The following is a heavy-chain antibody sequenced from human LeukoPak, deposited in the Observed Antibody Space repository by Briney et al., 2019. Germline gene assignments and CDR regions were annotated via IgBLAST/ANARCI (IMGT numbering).Heavy chain of an antibody. D-gene: IGHD3-22*01. Sequence: PSETLSLTCTVSGDSISSFHWSWIRQPAGKGLEWIGRIYTSGSTNYNPSLKSRVTMSVDTSKNQFSLKLRSVTAADTAVYYCARVTGYVIEDYFDYWGQGTLVTVSS. CDR1: GDSISSFH. J-gene: IGHJ4*02. V-gene: IGHV4-4*07. CDR3: ARVTGYVIEDYFDY. CDR2: IYTSGST.